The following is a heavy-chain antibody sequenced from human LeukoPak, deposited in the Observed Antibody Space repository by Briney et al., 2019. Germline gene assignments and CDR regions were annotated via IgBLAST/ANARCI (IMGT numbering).Heavy chain of an antibody. J-gene: IGHJ4*02. CDR3: ARQSIAVAGPFDY. CDR2: IYRGDSDS. CDR1: GYRFTDYW. V-gene: IGHV5-51*01. D-gene: IGHD6-19*01. Sequence: GESLKISCKGSGYRFTDYWIAWVRQMPGKGLEWMGIIYRGDSDSRYSPSFQGQVTFSADKSISTAYLQWSSLKASDTAMYYCARQSIAVAGPFDYWGQGTLVTVSS.